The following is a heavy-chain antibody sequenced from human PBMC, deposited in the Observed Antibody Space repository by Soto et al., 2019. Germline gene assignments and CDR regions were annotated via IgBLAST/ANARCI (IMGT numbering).Heavy chain of an antibody. J-gene: IGHJ4*02. Sequence: QVHLVESGGGVVQPGRSLRLSCAASGLTFSNYAMHWVRQAPGKGLEWVAFISYDGTNRCYPDSVKGRFTISRDNSKNTLYLEMNCLKTEDTAVYYCARESSSTVTTGGGGSAKDYWGQGTLFTVCS. D-gene: IGHD4-17*01. CDR1: GLTFSNYA. CDR3: ARESSSTVTTGGGGSAKDY. CDR2: ISYDGTNR. V-gene: IGHV3-30-3*01.